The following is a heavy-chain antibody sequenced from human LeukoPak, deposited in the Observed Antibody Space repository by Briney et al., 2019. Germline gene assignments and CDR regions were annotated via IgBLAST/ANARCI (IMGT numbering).Heavy chain of an antibody. Sequence: GASVKVSCKASGYTFTGYYMHWVRQAPGQGLEWMGWINPNSGGTNYAQKFQGRVTMTRDTSISTAYMELSRLRSDDTAVYYCARDLGGSYYEYYFDYWGQGPLVTASS. D-gene: IGHD1-26*01. J-gene: IGHJ4*02. V-gene: IGHV1-2*02. CDR2: INPNSGGT. CDR1: GYTFTGYY. CDR3: ARDLGGSYYEYYFDY.